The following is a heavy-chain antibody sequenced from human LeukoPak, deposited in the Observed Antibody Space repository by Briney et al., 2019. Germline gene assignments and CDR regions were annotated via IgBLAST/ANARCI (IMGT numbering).Heavy chain of an antibody. V-gene: IGHV4-59*01. CDR2: VYYSGTT. Sequence: PSETLSLTCTVSGGSISSYYWSWIRQPPGKGLEWIGYVYYSGTTNYNPSLKSRVTISVDTSKNQFSLKLSSVTAADTVVYYCARTGYGSNIRFDYWGQGTLVTVSS. J-gene: IGHJ4*02. CDR1: GGSISSYY. CDR3: ARTGYGSNIRFDY. D-gene: IGHD4-23*01.